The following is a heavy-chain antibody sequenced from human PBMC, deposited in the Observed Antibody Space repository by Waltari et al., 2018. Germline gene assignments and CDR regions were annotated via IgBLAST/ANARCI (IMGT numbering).Heavy chain of an antibody. D-gene: IGHD6-13*01. V-gene: IGHV1-69*13. CDR2: IIPIFGTA. Sequence: QVQLVQAGAEVKKPGASVTVSCKASGGTFSSYAISWVRQAPGQGLEWMGGIIPIFGTANYAQKFQGRVTSTADESTSTAYMELSSLRSEDTAVYYCARAGTLAAAATPFDYWGQGTLVTVSS. CDR1: GGTFSSYA. CDR3: ARAGTLAAAATPFDY. J-gene: IGHJ4*02.